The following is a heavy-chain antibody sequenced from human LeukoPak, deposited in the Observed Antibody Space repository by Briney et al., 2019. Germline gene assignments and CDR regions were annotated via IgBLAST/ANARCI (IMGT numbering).Heavy chain of an antibody. CDR2: IRHDAGVT. V-gene: IGHV3-74*01. J-gene: IGHJ4*02. CDR3: AREGEPYVSTGGSDY. Sequence: GGSLRLSCAASGFTFSNYWMHWVRQAPGKGLVWVSRIRHDAGVTTYADSVKGRFTISRDNAKNTLYLQMNSLRAEDTAVYYCAREGEPYVSTGGSDYWGQGTLVTVSS. CDR1: GFTFSNYW. D-gene: IGHD4-17*01.